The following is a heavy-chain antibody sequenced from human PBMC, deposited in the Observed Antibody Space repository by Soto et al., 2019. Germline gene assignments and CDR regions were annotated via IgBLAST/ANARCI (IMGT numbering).Heavy chain of an antibody. J-gene: IGHJ4*02. V-gene: IGHV3-23*01. CDR3: AAALSGYTPNYDY. Sequence: EVPLLDPGGGLVQPGGSLRLSCVASGFTFTNYGMNWVLQAPGKGLEWVSAISDTGGSTFYADSAKGRFTISRDNSKNTLYLQMDGLRSEDTAIYYCAAALSGYTPNYDYWGQGTPVTVSS. CDR1: GFTFTNYG. D-gene: IGHD5-18*01. CDR2: ISDTGGST.